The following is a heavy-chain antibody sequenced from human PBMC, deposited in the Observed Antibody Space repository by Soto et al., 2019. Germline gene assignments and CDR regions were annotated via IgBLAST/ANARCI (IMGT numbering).Heavy chain of an antibody. CDR1: GGSISSGGYY. D-gene: IGHD3-3*01. CDR2: IYYSGST. V-gene: IGHV4-31*03. Sequence: SETLSLTCTVSGGSISSGGYYWSWIRQHPGKGLEWIGYIYYSGSTYYNPSLKSRVTISVDTSKNQFSLKLSSVTAADTAVYYCAREDTISYNWFDPWGQGTLVTVSS. J-gene: IGHJ5*02. CDR3: AREDTISYNWFDP.